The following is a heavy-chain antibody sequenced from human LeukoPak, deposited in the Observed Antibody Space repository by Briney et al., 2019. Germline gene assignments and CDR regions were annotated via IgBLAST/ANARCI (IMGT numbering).Heavy chain of an antibody. CDR3: ATRRTPWTTVTTVDY. D-gene: IGHD4-17*01. Sequence: PSETLSLTCTVSGGSISSSSYYWGWIRQPPGKGLEWIGSIYYSGSTYYNPSLKSRVTISVDTSKNQFSLKLSSVTAADTAVYYCATRRTPWTTVTTVDYWGQGTLVTVSS. J-gene: IGHJ4*02. CDR1: GGSISSSSYY. V-gene: IGHV4-39*01. CDR2: IYYSGST.